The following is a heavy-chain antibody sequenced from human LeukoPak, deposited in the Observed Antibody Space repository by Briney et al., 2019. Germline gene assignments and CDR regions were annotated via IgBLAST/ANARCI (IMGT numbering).Heavy chain of an antibody. CDR2: IYSGGST. CDR1: GFTVSSNY. Sequence: GGSLRLSCAASGFTVSSNYMSWVRQAPGKGLEWVSVIYSGGSTYYANSVKGRFTISRDNSKNTLYLQMNSLRAEDTAVYYCARDIFGGNKPTGEDYWGQGTLVTVSS. D-gene: IGHD3-16*01. V-gene: IGHV3-53*01. J-gene: IGHJ4*02. CDR3: ARDIFGGNKPTGEDY.